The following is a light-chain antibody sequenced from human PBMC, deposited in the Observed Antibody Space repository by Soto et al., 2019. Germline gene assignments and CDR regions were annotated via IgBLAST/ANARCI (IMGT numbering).Light chain of an antibody. V-gene: IGLV2-14*03. Sequence: QSVLTQPASVSGSPGQSITISCIGTSSDVGAYNYVSWYQHHPGKAPKLMIYDVSNRPSGVSNRFSGSKSGYTASLTISGLQAEDEADYYCNSYTSSSTLVFGGGTKVTVL. CDR2: DVS. J-gene: IGLJ2*01. CDR3: NSYTSSSTLV. CDR1: SSDVGAYNY.